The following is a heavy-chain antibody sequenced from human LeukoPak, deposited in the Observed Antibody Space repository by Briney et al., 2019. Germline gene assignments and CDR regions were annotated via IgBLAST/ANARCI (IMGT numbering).Heavy chain of an antibody. CDR2: INQDGSER. J-gene: IGHJ4*02. D-gene: IGHD3-10*01. CDR3: ARERDAGSGSYYSI. CDR1: GFTFSSYW. Sequence: GGSLRLSCSASGFTFSSYWMSWVRQAPGKGLEWVASINQDGSERYYVDSVKGRFTISRDNAKNSLYLQMNSLRAEDTAVYYCARERDAGSGSYYSIWGQGTLVTVSS. V-gene: IGHV3-7*05.